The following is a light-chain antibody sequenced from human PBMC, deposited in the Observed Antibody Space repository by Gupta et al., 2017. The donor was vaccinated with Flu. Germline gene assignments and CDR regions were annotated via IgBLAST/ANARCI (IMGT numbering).Light chain of an antibody. CDR3: CSFAGGPWV. V-gene: IGLV2-11*01. Sequence: QSALTQPRAVSGSPGQSITISCTGTSSDVGGCNYVSWFHHHPGNDPQFMIYAVNNRPAGATDPCSGSKSGTTAALTIAVLQADDENDYYCCSFAGGPWVFGGGTKLTVL. J-gene: IGLJ3*02. CDR2: AVN. CDR1: SSDVGGCNY.